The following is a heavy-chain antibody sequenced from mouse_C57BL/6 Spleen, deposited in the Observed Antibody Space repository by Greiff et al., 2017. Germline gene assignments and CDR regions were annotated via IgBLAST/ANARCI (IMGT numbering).Heavy chain of an antibody. D-gene: IGHD2-5*01. J-gene: IGHJ2*01. CDR1: GFNIKDDY. CDR3: TTLYYSNFDY. CDR2: IYPENGDT. V-gene: IGHV14-4*01. Sequence: VQLKESGAELVRPGASVKLSCTASGFNIKDDYMHWVKQRPEQGLEWIGWIYPENGDTEYASKFQGKATITADTSSNTAYLQLSSLTSEDTAVYYCTTLYYSNFDYWGQGTTLTVSS.